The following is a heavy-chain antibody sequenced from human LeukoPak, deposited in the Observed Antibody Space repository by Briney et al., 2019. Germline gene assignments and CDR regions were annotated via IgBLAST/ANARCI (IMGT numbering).Heavy chain of an antibody. V-gene: IGHV1-18*01. Sequence: ASVKVSCKTSGYTFTSYGISWVRQAPGQGLEWMGWISAYNGNTNYAQNLQGSATMTTDTSTSTAYMELRSLRSDDTAVYYCARDPSFYGGNSVWAIDIWGQGTMVTVSS. CDR1: GYTFTSYG. D-gene: IGHD4-23*01. CDR2: ISAYNGNT. J-gene: IGHJ3*02. CDR3: ARDPSFYGGNSVWAIDI.